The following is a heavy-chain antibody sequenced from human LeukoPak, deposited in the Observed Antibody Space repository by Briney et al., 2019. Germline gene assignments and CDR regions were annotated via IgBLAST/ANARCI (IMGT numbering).Heavy chain of an antibody. J-gene: IGHJ3*02. CDR3: AKDTGSPADAITMEDNAFDI. D-gene: IGHD3-3*01. Sequence: PGGSLRLSCAASGLTFSSYWMHWVRQAPGKGLVWVSRVNTDGSSTTYADSVKGRFTISRDNAKNSLDLQMESLRAEDTAVYYCAKDTGSPADAITMEDNAFDIWGQGTMVTVSS. V-gene: IGHV3-74*01. CDR1: GLTFSSYW. CDR2: VNTDGSST.